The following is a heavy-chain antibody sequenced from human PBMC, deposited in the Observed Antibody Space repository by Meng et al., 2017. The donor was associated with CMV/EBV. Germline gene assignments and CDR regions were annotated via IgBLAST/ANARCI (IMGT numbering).Heavy chain of an antibody. CDR3: ARDSPGGCSSTSCYQRPHKGGYYYGMDV. CDR1: RFTFSSNW. Sequence: GGSLRLSCAASRFTFSSNWMSWVRQAPGKGLEWVANIKQDGSGKYYMDSVKGRFTISRNNAKNSLYLQMNSLRAEDTAVYYCARDSPGGCSSTSCYQRPHKGGYYYGMDVWGQGTTVTVSS. D-gene: IGHD2-2*01. J-gene: IGHJ6*02. CDR2: IKQDGSGK. V-gene: IGHV3-7*01.